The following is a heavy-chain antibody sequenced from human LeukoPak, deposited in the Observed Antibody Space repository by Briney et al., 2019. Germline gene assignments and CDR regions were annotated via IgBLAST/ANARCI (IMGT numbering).Heavy chain of an antibody. J-gene: IGHJ3*02. Sequence: GGSLRLSCAASGFTVSSNYMSWVRQAPGTGLEWVSVIYSVGSTHYADSVKGRFTISRDNSKNTLSLQMHSLRAEDTAVYYCARGLIVGPRIRSGAFDIWGQGTMVTVSS. V-gene: IGHV3-66*01. CDR2: IYSVGST. D-gene: IGHD1-26*01. CDR3: ARGLIVGPRIRSGAFDI. CDR1: GFTVSSNY.